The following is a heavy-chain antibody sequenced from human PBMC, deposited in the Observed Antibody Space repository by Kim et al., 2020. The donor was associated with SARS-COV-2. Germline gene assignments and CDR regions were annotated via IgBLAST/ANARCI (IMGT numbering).Heavy chain of an antibody. CDR2: LFYSATT. J-gene: IGHJ4*02. Sequence: SETLSLTCTVSGDSISSYFWTWIRQPPGKGLEWIGYLFYSATTKYNPSLKSRVTISIDTSKNQLSLNLTSVTAADTAVYYCAKVRSTLIRAVIVYWGQGTLVTVSS. CDR3: AKVRSTLIRAVIVY. D-gene: IGHD6-19*01. V-gene: IGHV4-59*13. CDR1: GDSISSYF.